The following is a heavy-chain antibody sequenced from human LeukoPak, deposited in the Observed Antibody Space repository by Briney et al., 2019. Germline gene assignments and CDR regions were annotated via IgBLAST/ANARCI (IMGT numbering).Heavy chain of an antibody. CDR2: ISGSGGST. V-gene: IGHV3-23*01. CDR3: AKDEQKYYYDSSGYSGY. CDR1: GFTFSSYA. Sequence: GGSLRLSCAASGFTFSSYAMSWVRQAPGKGLEWVSAISGSGGSTYYADSVKGRFTISRDNSKNTLYLQMNSLRAEDTAVYYCAKDEQKYYYDSSGYSGYWGQGTLVTVSS. D-gene: IGHD3-22*01. J-gene: IGHJ4*02.